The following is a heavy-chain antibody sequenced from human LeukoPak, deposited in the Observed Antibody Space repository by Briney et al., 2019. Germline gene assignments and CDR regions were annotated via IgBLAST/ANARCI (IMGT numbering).Heavy chain of an antibody. CDR2: INPNSGGT. D-gene: IGHD3-22*01. J-gene: IGHJ4*02. CDR3: ASWAGRSGYYYEFDY. V-gene: IGHV1-2*02. CDR1: GYTFTGYY. Sequence: ASVKVSCKASGYTFTGYYMHWVRQAPGQGLEWMGWINPNSGGTNYAQKFQGRVTMTRDTSTSTVYMELSSLRSEDTAVYYCASWAGRSGYYYEFDYWGQGTLVTVSS.